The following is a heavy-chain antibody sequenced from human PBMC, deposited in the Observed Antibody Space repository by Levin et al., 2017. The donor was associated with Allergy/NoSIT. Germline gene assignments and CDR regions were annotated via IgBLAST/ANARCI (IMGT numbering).Heavy chain of an antibody. CDR1: GDSVSSNSAS. Sequence: SQTLSLTCAISGDSVSSNSASWNWIRQPPSRGLEWLGRTYYRSKWYNDYAVSVKSRITINPDTSKYQFSLQLNSVTPEDTAVYDCEKAGERRYCSSTSCLYWFDPWGQGTLVTVSS. CDR2: TYYRSKWYN. J-gene: IGHJ5*02. V-gene: IGHV6-1*01. CDR3: EKAGERRYCSSTSCLYWFDP. D-gene: IGHD2-2*01.